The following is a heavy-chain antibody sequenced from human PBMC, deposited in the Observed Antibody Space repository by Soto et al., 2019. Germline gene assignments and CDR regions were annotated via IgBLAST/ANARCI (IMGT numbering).Heavy chain of an antibody. Sequence: SETLSLTCTVSGGSVSSSGYYWGWVRQPPGKGLEWIASIYDSEKIYNNPSLKSRVTISLDTSKNQFSLKLSSVTAADAAVYYCANSYAYDSSGYSPGPWGQGTLGTSPQ. V-gene: IGHV4-39*01. CDR2: IYDSEKI. D-gene: IGHD3-22*01. CDR1: GGSVSSSGYY. J-gene: IGHJ5*02. CDR3: ANSYAYDSSGYSPGP.